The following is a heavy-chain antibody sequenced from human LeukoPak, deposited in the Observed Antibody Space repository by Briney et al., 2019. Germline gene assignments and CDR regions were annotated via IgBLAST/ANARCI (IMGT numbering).Heavy chain of an antibody. CDR2: IYWNDDQ. V-gene: IGHV2-5*01. Sequence: SGPTLVKPTQTLTLTCTFSVFSLSTSGVGVAWIRQSPGQALEWLAVIYWNDDQRYSPSLKSRLTITKDTSKNQVVLTMTNMDPADTATYHCAHNGLYHWGQGTLVTVSS. CDR1: VFSLSTSGVG. J-gene: IGHJ5*02. D-gene: IGHD2-15*01. CDR3: AHNGLYH.